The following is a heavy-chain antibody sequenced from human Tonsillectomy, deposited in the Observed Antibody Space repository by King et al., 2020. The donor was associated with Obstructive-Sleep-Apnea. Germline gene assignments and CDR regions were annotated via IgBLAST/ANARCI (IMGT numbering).Heavy chain of an antibody. V-gene: IGHV3-11*01. CDR2: ISSSGCTI. D-gene: IGHD1-26*01. CDR1: GFTFSDYY. J-gene: IGHJ4*02. CDR3: AREGLMVGATPRHFDY. Sequence: HVQLVESGGGLVKPGGSLRLSCAASGFTFSDYYMSWIRQAPGKGLGWVSYISSSGCTIYYADSVKGRFTISRDNAKNSLYLQMNSLRAEDTAVYYCAREGLMVGATPRHFDYWGQGTLVTVSS.